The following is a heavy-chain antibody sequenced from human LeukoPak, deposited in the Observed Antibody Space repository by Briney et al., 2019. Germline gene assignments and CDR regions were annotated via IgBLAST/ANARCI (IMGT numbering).Heavy chain of an antibody. D-gene: IGHD2-2*01. V-gene: IGHV4-61*01. J-gene: IGHJ5*02. Sequence: SETLSLTCTVSGDSVSSNNYYWSWIRQPPGKGLEWIGYIDYSGSIKYNPSLKSRVTISVDTSKNQFSLKLSSVTAADTAVYYCARDSSRFDPWGQGILVTVSS. CDR2: IDYSGSI. CDR3: ARDSSRFDP. CDR1: GDSVSSNNYY.